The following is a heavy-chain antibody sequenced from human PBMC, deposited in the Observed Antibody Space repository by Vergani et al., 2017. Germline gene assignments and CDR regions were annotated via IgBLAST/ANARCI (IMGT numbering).Heavy chain of an antibody. CDR3: ARHLAYCGGDCYPYYYGMDV. J-gene: IGHJ6*02. CDR1: NGSISSSSYY. V-gene: IGHV4-39*01. D-gene: IGHD2-21*02. CDR2: IYYSGST. Sequence: QVQLQESGPGLVKPSETLSLTCIVSNGSISSSSYYWGWIRQPPGKGLEWIGSIYYSGSTYYNPSLKSRVTISVDTSKNQFSLKLSSVTAADTAVYYCARHLAYCGGDCYPYYYGMDVWGQGTTVTVSS.